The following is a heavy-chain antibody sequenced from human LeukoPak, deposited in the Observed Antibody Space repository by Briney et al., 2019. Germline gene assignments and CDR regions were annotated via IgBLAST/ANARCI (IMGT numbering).Heavy chain of an antibody. J-gene: IGHJ5*02. CDR3: ARAGESWFDP. CDR2: IKQDGSEK. Sequence: PGGSLRLSCAASGFTLSSYWMSWVRQAPGKGLDWVANIKQDGSEKYYVGSVKGRFTISRDNAKNSLYLQMNSLRAEDTAVYYCARAGESWFDPWGQGTLVTVSS. CDR1: GFTLSSYW. D-gene: IGHD7-27*01. V-gene: IGHV3-7*01.